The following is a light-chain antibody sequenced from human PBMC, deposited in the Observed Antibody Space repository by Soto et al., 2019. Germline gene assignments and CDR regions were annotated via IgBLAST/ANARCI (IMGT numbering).Light chain of an antibody. V-gene: IGLV4-69*01. CDR1: NGHSSDA. CDR3: QTWGTGVRV. J-gene: IGLJ3*02. Sequence: QLVLTQSPSAAASLGASVKLTCTLTNGHSSDAIAWHQQQPEKGPRFLMKVNSDGSHNKGDGIPDRFSGYSSGAVRFLTISRLQSEDEADYYCQTWGTGVRVFGGGTKVTVL. CDR2: VNSDGSH.